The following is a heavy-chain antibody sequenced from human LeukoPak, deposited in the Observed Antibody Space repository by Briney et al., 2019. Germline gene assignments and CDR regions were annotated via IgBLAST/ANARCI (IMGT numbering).Heavy chain of an antibody. CDR2: ISSNGGSS. Sequence: GGSLRLSCAASGFTFSSYAMHWVRQAPGKGLEYVSAISSNGGSSYYANSMKGRFTISRDNSKNTLYLQMGSLRAEDMAVYYCARDGGYCSGGSCPSYYFDYWGQGTLVTVSS. CDR1: GFTFSSYA. J-gene: IGHJ4*02. D-gene: IGHD2-15*01. V-gene: IGHV3-64*01. CDR3: ARDGGYCSGGSCPSYYFDY.